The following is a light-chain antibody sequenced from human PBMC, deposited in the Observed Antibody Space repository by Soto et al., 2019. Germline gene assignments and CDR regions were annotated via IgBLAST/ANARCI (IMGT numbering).Light chain of an antibody. CDR2: EVS. CDR1: SRDVGGYNY. V-gene: IGLV2-8*01. CDR3: SSYAGSNNFV. J-gene: IGLJ1*01. Sequence: QSVLTQPPSASGSPGQSVTISCTGTSRDVGGYNYVSWYQQHPGKAPKLMIYEVSERPSGVPDRFSGSKSSNTASLTVSGLQAEDEADYYCSSYAGSNNFVFGTGTKLTVL.